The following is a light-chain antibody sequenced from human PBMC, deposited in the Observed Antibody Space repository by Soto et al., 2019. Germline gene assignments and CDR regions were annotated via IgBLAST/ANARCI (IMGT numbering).Light chain of an antibody. CDR3: QQYASSPWT. J-gene: IGKJ1*01. CDR1: QSVSSGY. CDR2: GAS. V-gene: IGKV3-20*01. Sequence: EIVLTQSPGTLSLSPGERATLSCGASQSVSSGYLACYQQKPGQAPRLLIYGASSRATGIPDRFSGSGSGTDFTLTISRLEPEDFAVYYCQQYASSPWTFGQGTKVEIK.